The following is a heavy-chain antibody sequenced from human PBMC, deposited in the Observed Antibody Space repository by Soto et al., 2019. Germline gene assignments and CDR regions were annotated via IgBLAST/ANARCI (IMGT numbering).Heavy chain of an antibody. J-gene: IGHJ6*02. V-gene: IGHV4-30-4*01. CDR3: VRSRQMESGNDYDLDV. D-gene: IGHD1-1*01. Sequence: QVQLQESGSGLVKPSQSLSLTCTVSGVSLNTADTWWSWIRQSPGKGLEFIGYYHSGGSTYYDASFRSRVIISADTSNSQFSLKLSSVTVADTAVYFSVRSRQMESGNDYDLDVWGQGTTVTVSS. CDR2: YHSGGST. CDR1: GVSLNTADTW.